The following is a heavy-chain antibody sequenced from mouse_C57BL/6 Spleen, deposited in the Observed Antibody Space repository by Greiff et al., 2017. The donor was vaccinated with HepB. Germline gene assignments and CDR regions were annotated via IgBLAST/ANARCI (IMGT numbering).Heavy chain of an antibody. D-gene: IGHD1-1*01. J-gene: IGHJ1*03. Sequence: VQLVESEGGLVQPGSSMKLSCTASGFTFSDYYMAWVRQVPEKGLEWVANINYDGSSTYYLDSLKSRFIISRDNAKNILYLQMSSLKSEDTATYYCARDHGYGSSYGYFDVWGTGTTVTVSS. V-gene: IGHV5-16*01. CDR2: INYDGSST. CDR1: GFTFSDYY. CDR3: ARDHGYGSSYGYFDV.